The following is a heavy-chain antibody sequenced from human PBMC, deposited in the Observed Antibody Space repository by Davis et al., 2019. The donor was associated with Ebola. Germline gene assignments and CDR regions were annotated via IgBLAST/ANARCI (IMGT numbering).Heavy chain of an antibody. CDR3: AKDGLFCNSLICNWYADL. J-gene: IGHJ2*01. CDR1: GFIFSAYG. Sequence: PGGSLRLSCAASGFIFSAYGMHWVRQAPGKGLEWVAFIRYDESKRDYVDSVKGRFTISRDNAKNSLFLEMRSLRPEDTALYYCAKDGLFCNSLICNWYADLWGRGTLVTVSS. CDR2: IRYDESKR. D-gene: IGHD2/OR15-2a*01. V-gene: IGHV3-30*02.